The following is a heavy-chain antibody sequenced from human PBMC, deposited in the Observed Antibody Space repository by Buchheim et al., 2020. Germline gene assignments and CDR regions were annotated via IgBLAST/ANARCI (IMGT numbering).Heavy chain of an antibody. D-gene: IGHD1-26*01. CDR3: ARDVGVGATGGYYYYYMDV. CDR1: GFTFSSYS. V-gene: IGHV3-21*01. J-gene: IGHJ6*03. Sequence: EVQLVESGGGLVKPGGSLRLSCAASGFTFSSYSMNWVRQAPGKGLEWVSSISSSSSYIYYADSVKGRFTISRDNAKNSLYLQMNSLRAEDTAVYYCARDVGVGATGGYYYYYMDVWGKGTT. CDR2: ISSSSSYI.